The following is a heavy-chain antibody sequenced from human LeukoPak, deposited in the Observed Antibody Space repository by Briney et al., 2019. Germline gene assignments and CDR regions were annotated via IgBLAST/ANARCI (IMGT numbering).Heavy chain of an antibody. CDR3: ARATVTRSFDY. J-gene: IGHJ4*01. V-gene: IGHV4-34*01. D-gene: IGHD4-11*01. CDR2: INHSGST. Sequence: SETLSLTCAVYGGSFSGYYWSWIRQPPGKGLEWIGEINHSGSTNYNPSLKSRVTISVDTSKNQFSLKLSSVTAADTAVYYCARATVTRSFDYWGNGTLVT. CDR1: GGSFSGYY.